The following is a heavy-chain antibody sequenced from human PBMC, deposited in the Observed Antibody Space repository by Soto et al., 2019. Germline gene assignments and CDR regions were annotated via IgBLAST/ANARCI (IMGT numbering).Heavy chain of an antibody. CDR1: GYNFMQYW. CDR3: ARPASASYLDAFDI. J-gene: IGHJ3*02. Sequence: GESLNISCQGSGYNFMQYWIGWVRQMPGKGLEWMGIIYPGDSDTRYGPSFQGQVTMSADKSNSAAYLQWSSLKASDTAMYYCARPASASYLDAFDIWGQGTMVTVSS. D-gene: IGHD3-10*01. CDR2: IYPGDSDT. V-gene: IGHV5-51*01.